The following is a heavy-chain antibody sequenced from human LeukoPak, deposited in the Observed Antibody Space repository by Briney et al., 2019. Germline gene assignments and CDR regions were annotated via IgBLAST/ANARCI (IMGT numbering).Heavy chain of an antibody. CDR3: ARAQGYCSGGSCYSGSPVDY. CDR1: GFTFSSYW. Sequence: GGSLRLSCAASGFTFSSYWMHWVRQAPGKGLVWVSRINSDGSSTSYADSVKGRFTISRDNAKNTLYLQMNSLRAEDTAVYYCARAQGYCSGGSCYSGSPVDYWGQGTLVTVSS. J-gene: IGHJ4*02. D-gene: IGHD2-15*01. V-gene: IGHV3-74*01. CDR2: INSDGSST.